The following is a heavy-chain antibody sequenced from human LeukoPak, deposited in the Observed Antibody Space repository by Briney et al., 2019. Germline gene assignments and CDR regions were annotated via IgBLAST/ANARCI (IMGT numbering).Heavy chain of an antibody. D-gene: IGHD2-15*01. Sequence: GGSLRLSCAASGFTFSGSAMHWVRQASGKGLEWAGRIRSKANSYATAYAASVKGRFTISRDDSKNTAYLQMNSLKTEDTAVYYCTHGGSWKDGDWFDPWGQGTLVTVSS. V-gene: IGHV3-73*01. CDR2: IRSKANSYAT. CDR1: GFTFSGSA. CDR3: THGGSWKDGDWFDP. J-gene: IGHJ5*02.